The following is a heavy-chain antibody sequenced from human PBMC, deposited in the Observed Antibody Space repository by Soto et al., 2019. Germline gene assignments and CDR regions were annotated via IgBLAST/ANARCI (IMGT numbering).Heavy chain of an antibody. CDR3: ARSTVTRTLPY. CDR1: GFTFSNYW. J-gene: IGHJ4*02. V-gene: IGHV3-74*01. CDR2: INNDGSST. Sequence: EVQLVASGGGLVQPGGSLRLSCAASGFTFSNYWMHWVRYAPGKGLVWVSSINNDGSSTIDADSVKGRFAISRDNAKNTLHLQMNSLRADDTAVYYCARSTVTRTLPYWGLGTVVTVSS. D-gene: IGHD4-17*01.